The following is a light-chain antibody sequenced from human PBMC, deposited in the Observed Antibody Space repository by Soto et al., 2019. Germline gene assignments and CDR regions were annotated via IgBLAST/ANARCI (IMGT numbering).Light chain of an antibody. J-gene: IGKJ2*01. CDR3: QQSYSGPRT. CDR1: QSISNF. CDR2: AAS. Sequence: DIQMTQSPSSLSASVGDRVTITCRASQSISNFLNWYQQKPGKAPKLLISAASSLQGGVPSRFSGSGSGTDFTLIISSLQPEEFATYYCQQSYSGPRTFGQGTKLEIK. V-gene: IGKV1-39*01.